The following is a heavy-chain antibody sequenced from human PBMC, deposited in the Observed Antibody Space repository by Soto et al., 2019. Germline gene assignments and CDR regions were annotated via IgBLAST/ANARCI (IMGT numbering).Heavy chain of an antibody. V-gene: IGHV1-18*01. CDR1: CYTFTSSG. CDR3: ARTVAGYFDY. D-gene: IGHD6-19*01. CDR2: ISTYNGNT. Sequence: ASVKVSSKASCYTFTSSGISWVRQAPGQGPEWMGWISTYNGNTNYAQNLQGRVTMTTDTSTSTAYMELRGLRSDDTAVYYCARTVAGYFDYWGQGTLVTVS. J-gene: IGHJ4*02.